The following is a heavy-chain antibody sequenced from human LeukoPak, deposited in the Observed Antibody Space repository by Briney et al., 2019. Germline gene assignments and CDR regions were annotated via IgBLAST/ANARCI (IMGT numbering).Heavy chain of an antibody. D-gene: IGHD3-22*01. V-gene: IGHV1-69*13. CDR2: IIPIFGTA. CDR3: ARGPDPYYYDSSGYWPTGIWFDP. Sequence: SVKVSCKASGGTFSSYAISWVRQAPGQGLEWMGGIIPIFGTANYAQKFQGRVTITADESTSTAYMGLSSLRSEDTAVYYCARGPDPYYYDSSGYWPTGIWFDPWGQGTPVTVSS. J-gene: IGHJ5*02. CDR1: GGTFSSYA.